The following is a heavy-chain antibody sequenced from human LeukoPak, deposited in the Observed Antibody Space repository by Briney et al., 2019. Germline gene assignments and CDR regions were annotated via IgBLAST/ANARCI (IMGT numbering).Heavy chain of an antibody. J-gene: IGHJ4*02. Sequence: ASVKVSCKASGYTFTSYYMHWVRQAPGQGLERLGIINPSGGSTSYAQKFQGRVTMTRDTSTSTVYMELSSLRSEDTAVYYCARDVAGYSSGWYFDYWGQGTLVTVPS. CDR3: ARDVAGYSSGWYFDY. V-gene: IGHV1-46*01. CDR1: GYTFTSYY. D-gene: IGHD6-19*01. CDR2: INPSGGST.